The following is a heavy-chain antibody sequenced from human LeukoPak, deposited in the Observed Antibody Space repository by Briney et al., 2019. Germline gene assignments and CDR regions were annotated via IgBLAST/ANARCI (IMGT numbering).Heavy chain of an antibody. V-gene: IGHV4-34*01. CDR1: GGSFSGYY. Sequence: PSETLSLTCAVYGGSFSGYYWSWIRQPPGKGLEWIGGINHSGSTNYNPSLKSRVTISVDTSKNQFSLKLSSVTAADTAVYYCARGLLPYYYDSSGYNVYFDYWGQGTLVTVSS. D-gene: IGHD3-22*01. CDR2: INHSGST. J-gene: IGHJ4*02. CDR3: ARGLLPYYYDSSGYNVYFDY.